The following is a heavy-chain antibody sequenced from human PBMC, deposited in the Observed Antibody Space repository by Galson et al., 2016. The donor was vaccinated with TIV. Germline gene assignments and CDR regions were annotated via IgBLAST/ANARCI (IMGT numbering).Heavy chain of an antibody. CDR2: IYPGDSDT. J-gene: IGHJ6*03. CDR1: GYSFTTHW. Sequence: QSGAEVKQSGESLKISCKASGYSFTTHWIGWVRQMPGKGLEWMGIIYPGDSDTSYSPSFQGQVTISAAKSISTAYLQWSALRASDTAMYYCARSPADPQYSYYYIDVWGKGTTVTVSS. CDR3: ARSPADPQYSYYYIDV. V-gene: IGHV5-51*03.